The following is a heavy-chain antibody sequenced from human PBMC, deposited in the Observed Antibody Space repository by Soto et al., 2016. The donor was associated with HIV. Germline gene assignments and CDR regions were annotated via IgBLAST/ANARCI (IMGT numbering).Heavy chain of an antibody. D-gene: IGHD4-17*01. V-gene: IGHV3-11*05. CDR2: ISSSSSYT. CDR1: GFTFSDYY. J-gene: IGHJ4*02. Sequence: QVTLVESGGGSVKPGGSLRLSCVGSGFTFSDYYMSWIRQVPGKGLEWVAYISSSSSYTRYLDSVRGRFFISRDNTRKSLFLQMDSLRVEDTAIYYCVRDLSYGPSQISFDYWGLGTLITVSS. CDR3: VRDLSYGPSQISFDY.